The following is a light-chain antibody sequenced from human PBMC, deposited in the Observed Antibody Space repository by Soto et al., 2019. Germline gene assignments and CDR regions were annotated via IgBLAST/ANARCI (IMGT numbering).Light chain of an antibody. CDR2: EGT. CDR1: SSDVGSYNL. CDR3: CSYAGSNTWV. Sequence: QSALTQPASVSGSPGQSITISCTGTSSDVGSYNLVSWFQQHPGKAPKLMLYEGTKRPSGVSNRFSGSKSDNTASLTISGLQAEDESDYYCCSYAGSNTWVFGGGTQLTVL. V-gene: IGLV2-23*01. J-gene: IGLJ3*02.